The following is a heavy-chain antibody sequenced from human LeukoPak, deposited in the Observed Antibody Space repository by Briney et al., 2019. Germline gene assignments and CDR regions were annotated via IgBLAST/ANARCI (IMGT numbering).Heavy chain of an antibody. CDR3: ASGVYNSSWYEGAFDI. V-gene: IGHV4-39*01. CDR1: GGSISSSSYY. Sequence: PSETLSLTCTVSGGSISSSSYYWGWIRQPPGKGLEWIGSIYYSGSTYYNPSPKSRVTISVDTSKNQFSLKLSSVTAADTAVYYCASGVYNSSWYEGAFDIWGQGIMVTVSS. D-gene: IGHD6-13*01. CDR2: IYYSGST. J-gene: IGHJ3*02.